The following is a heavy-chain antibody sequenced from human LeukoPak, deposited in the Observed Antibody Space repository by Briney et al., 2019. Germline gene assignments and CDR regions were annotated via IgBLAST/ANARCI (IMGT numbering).Heavy chain of an antibody. V-gene: IGHV4-34*01. D-gene: IGHD6-25*01. Sequence: SETLSLTCAVYGGSFSGYYWSWVRQPPGKGLEWIGEINHSGSTNYNPSLKSRVTISVDTSKNQFSLKLSSVTAADTAVYYCARERQRRFDYWGQGTLVTVSS. CDR3: ARERQRRFDY. CDR1: GGSFSGYY. CDR2: INHSGST. J-gene: IGHJ4*02.